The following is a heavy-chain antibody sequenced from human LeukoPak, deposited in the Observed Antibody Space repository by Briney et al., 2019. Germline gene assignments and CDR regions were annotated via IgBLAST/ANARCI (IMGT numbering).Heavy chain of an antibody. J-gene: IGHJ4*02. D-gene: IGHD3-22*01. CDR1: GFTFSSYA. CDR2: ISGSGGST. Sequence: GGSLRLSCAASGFTFSSYAMSWVRQAPGKGLEWVSAISGSGGSTYYADSVKGRFTISRDNSKNTLYLQMNSLRAEDTAVYYCAKDWRYYDSSGYPGDDYWGQGTLVTVSS. CDR3: AKDWRYYDSSGYPGDDY. V-gene: IGHV3-23*01.